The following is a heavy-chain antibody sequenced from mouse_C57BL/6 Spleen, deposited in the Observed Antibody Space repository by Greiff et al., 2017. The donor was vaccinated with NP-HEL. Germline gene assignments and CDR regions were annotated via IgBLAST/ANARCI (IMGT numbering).Heavy chain of an antibody. CDR1: GYTFTSYW. D-gene: IGHD1-1*01. V-gene: IGHV1-61*01. J-gene: IGHJ2*01. Sequence: QVQLQQPGAELVRPGSSVKLSCKASGYTFTSYWMDWVKQRPGQGLEWIGNIYPSDSETHYNQKFKDKATLTVDKSSSTAYMQLSSLTSEDSAVYYCARLYYGSSWDYWGQGTTLTVSS. CDR2: IYPSDSET. CDR3: ARLYYGSSWDY.